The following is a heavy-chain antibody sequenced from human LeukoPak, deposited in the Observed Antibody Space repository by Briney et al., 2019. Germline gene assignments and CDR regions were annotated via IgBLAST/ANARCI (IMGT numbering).Heavy chain of an antibody. CDR2: IYYSGST. V-gene: IGHV4-59*01. CDR3: ARAGGGSSSTYYYGMGV. Sequence: SETLSLTCTVSGGSISSYYWSWIRQPPGKGLEWIGYIYYSGSTNYNPSLKSRVTISVDTSKNQFSLKLSSVTAADTAVYYCARAGGGSSSTYYYGMGVWGQGTTVTVCS. CDR1: GGSISSYY. J-gene: IGHJ6*02. D-gene: IGHD6-13*01.